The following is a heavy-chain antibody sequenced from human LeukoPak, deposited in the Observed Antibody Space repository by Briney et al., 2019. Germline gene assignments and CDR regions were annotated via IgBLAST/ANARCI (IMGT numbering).Heavy chain of an antibody. CDR3: ARDPHIAAAGTIFDY. J-gene: IGHJ4*02. V-gene: IGHV3-48*02. CDR1: GFTFSSCS. Sequence: GGSLRLSCAVSGFTFSSCSMNWVRQAPGKGLEWVSYISSSSSTIYYADSVKGRSTISRGNAKNSLYLQMNSLRDEDSAVYYCARDPHIAAAGTIFDYWGQGTLVTVSS. CDR2: ISSSSSTI. D-gene: IGHD6-13*01.